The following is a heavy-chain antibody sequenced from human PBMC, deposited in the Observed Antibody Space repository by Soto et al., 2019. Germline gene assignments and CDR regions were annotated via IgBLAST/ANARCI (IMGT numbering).Heavy chain of an antibody. CDR1: GGSISSSSYY. CDR3: ASLNGYCISTSCSDYYYYYGMDV. Sequence: PSATLSLTCTVSGGSISSSSYYWGWIRQPPGKGLEWIGYIYYSGSTNYNPSLKSRVTISVDTSKNQFSLKLSSVTAADTAVYYCASLNGYCISTSCSDYYYYYGMDVWGQGTTVTVSS. J-gene: IGHJ6*02. CDR2: IYYSGST. D-gene: IGHD2-2*01. V-gene: IGHV4-61*05.